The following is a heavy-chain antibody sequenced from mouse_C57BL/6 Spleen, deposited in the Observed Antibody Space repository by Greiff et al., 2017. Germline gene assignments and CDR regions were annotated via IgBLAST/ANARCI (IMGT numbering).Heavy chain of an antibody. J-gene: IGHJ1*03. CDR2: IDPDTGGT. V-gene: IGHV1-15*01. CDR1: GYTFTDYE. D-gene: IGHD2-4*01. Sequence: VKLQESGAELVRPGASVTLSCKASGYTFTDYEMHWVKQTPVHGLEWIGAIDPDTGGTAYNQKFKGKAILTADKSSSTADMELRSLTSEDSAVYYSTLYYDYYVGYFCVWGTGTTVTVSS. CDR3: TLYYDYYVGYFCV.